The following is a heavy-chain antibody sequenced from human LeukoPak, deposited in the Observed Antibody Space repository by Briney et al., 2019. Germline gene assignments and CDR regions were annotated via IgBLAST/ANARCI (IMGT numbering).Heavy chain of an antibody. D-gene: IGHD4-17*01. Sequence: PGGSLRLSCAASGFTFSPYFMNWVRQAPGKGLEWVSYISGSSSTIYYADSVKGRFTISRDNAKNSLYLQMNSLRDEDTAVYYCARDGTYGDYNYYYGLDVWGQGTTVTVSS. CDR2: ISGSSSTI. J-gene: IGHJ6*02. CDR1: GFTFSPYF. CDR3: ARDGTYGDYNYYYGLDV. V-gene: IGHV3-48*02.